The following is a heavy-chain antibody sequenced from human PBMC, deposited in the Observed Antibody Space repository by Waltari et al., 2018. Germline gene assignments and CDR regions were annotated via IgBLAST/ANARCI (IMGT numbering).Heavy chain of an antibody. J-gene: IGHJ4*02. D-gene: IGHD1-20*01. CDR2: IIPIFGTA. CDR1: GGPFSSYA. Sequence: QVQLVQSGAEVKKTGSSVKVSCKASGGPFSSYAISWVRQAPGQGLEWMGRIIPIFGTANYAQKFQGRVTITADESTSTAYMELSSLRSEDTAVYYCARDLPSITGTTPFDYWGQGTLVTVSS. V-gene: IGHV1-69*15. CDR3: ARDLPSITGTTPFDY.